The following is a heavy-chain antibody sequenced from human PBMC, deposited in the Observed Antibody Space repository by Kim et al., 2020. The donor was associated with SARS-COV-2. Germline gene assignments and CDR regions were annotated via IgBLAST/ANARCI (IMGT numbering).Heavy chain of an antibody. D-gene: IGHD6-13*01. CDR2: INHSGST. J-gene: IGHJ4*02. Sequence: SETLSLTCAVYGGSFSGYYWSWIRQPPGKGLEWIGEINHSGSTNYNPSLKSRVTISVDTSKNQFSLKLSSVTAADTAVYYCARGTSSSRIDYWGQGTLVT. CDR1: GGSFSGYY. CDR3: ARGTSSSRIDY. V-gene: IGHV4-34*01.